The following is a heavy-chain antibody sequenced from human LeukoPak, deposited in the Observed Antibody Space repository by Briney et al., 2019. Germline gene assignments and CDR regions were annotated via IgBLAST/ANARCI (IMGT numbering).Heavy chain of an antibody. J-gene: IGHJ4*02. D-gene: IGHD3-3*01. Sequence: PGGSLRLSCAASGFMFSSYAMNWVRQVPGKGLEWASTISNTGAGTYYADSVKGRFTISRDNPKSTLYLQMDSLRAEDTAVYYCARGDFGVVRPFDFWGQGTLVTVSS. CDR2: ISNTGAGT. V-gene: IGHV3-23*01. CDR3: ARGDFGVVRPFDF. CDR1: GFMFSSYA.